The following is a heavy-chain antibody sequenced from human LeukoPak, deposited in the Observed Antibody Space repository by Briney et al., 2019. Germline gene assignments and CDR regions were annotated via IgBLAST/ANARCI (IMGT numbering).Heavy chain of an antibody. CDR1: GYTFTGYY. V-gene: IGHV1-2*02. D-gene: IGHD1-26*01. Sequence: GASVKISCKASGYTFTGYYMDWVRQAPGQGLEWMGRINPNSGGTNFAQKFQGRVTTTRDTSISTAYMELTSLTSDDTAVYYCARDLTVYSGSYGYWGQGTLVTVSS. J-gene: IGHJ4*02. CDR3: ARDLTVYSGSYGY. CDR2: INPNSGGT.